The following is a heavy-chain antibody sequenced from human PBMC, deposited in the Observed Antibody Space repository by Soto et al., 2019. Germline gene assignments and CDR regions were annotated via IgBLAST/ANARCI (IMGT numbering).Heavy chain of an antibody. Sequence: ASVKVSCKSSGYTFTSYAMHCVRQAPGQRLEWMGWINAGNGNTKYSQKFQGRVTITRDTSASTAYMELSSLRSEDTAVYYCARINSGWYGSTQDAFDIWGQGTMVTVSS. J-gene: IGHJ3*02. V-gene: IGHV1-3*01. CDR2: INAGNGNT. D-gene: IGHD6-19*01. CDR3: ARINSGWYGSTQDAFDI. CDR1: GYTFTSYA.